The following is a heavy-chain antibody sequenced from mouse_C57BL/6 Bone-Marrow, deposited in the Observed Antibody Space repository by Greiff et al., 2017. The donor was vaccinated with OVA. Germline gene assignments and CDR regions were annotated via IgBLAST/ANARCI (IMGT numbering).Heavy chain of an antibody. CDR3: ASDYGSPWFAY. CDR1: GFSLTSYG. D-gene: IGHD2-2*01. Sequence: VKLLESGPGLVAPSQSLSITCTVSGFSLTSYGVDWVRQSPGKGLEWLGVIWGVGSTNYNSALKSRLSISKDNSKSQVFLKMNSLQTDDTAMYYCASDYGSPWFAYWGQGTLVTVSA. J-gene: IGHJ3*01. V-gene: IGHV2-6*01. CDR2: IWGVGST.